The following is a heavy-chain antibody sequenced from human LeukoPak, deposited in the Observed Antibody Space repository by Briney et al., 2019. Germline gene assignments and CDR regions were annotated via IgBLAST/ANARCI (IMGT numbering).Heavy chain of an antibody. CDR1: GFTFSSYA. CDR3: AKVKSGSYAQNDY. CDR2: VSSSGGTT. Sequence: GGSLRLSCAASGFTFSSYAMSWVRQAPGKGLEWVSTVSSSGGTTYYADSVKGRFTISRDNSKNTLYLQLSSLRAEDTAVYYCAKVKSGSYAQNDYWGQGTLVTVSS. D-gene: IGHD1-26*01. V-gene: IGHV3-23*01. J-gene: IGHJ4*02.